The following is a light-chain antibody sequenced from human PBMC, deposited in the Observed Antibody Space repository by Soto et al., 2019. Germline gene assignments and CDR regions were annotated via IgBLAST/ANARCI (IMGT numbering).Light chain of an antibody. V-gene: IGKV3-20*01. CDR2: GAS. CDR3: QQYGNSPYT. Sequence: EIVLTQSPGTLSLSPGERATLSCKASQSVSTTYLAWYQQKPGQAPRLLIYGASSRATGIPDRFSGSGSGTDFTRTISRLEPEDFAVSFCQQYGNSPYTFGQGTKLDIK. CDR1: QSVSTTY. J-gene: IGKJ2*01.